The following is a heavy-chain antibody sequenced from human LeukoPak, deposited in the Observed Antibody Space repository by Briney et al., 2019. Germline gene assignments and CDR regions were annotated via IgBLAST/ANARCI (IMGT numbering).Heavy chain of an antibody. CDR3: ARALSNGVGYFDY. Sequence: SETLSLTCTVSGGSISSYYWSWIRQPPGKGLEWIGYIYYSGSTNYNPSLKSRVTISVDTSKNQFSLKLSFVTAADTAVYYCARALSNGVGYFDYWGQGTLVTVSS. CDR2: IYYSGST. CDR1: GGSISSYY. D-gene: IGHD2-8*01. J-gene: IGHJ4*02. V-gene: IGHV4-59*01.